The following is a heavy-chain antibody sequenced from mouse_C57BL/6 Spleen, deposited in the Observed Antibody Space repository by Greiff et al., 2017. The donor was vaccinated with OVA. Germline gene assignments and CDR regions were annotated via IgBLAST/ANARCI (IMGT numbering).Heavy chain of an antibody. D-gene: IGHD3-3*01. CDR1: GYTFTSYT. J-gene: IGHJ2*01. V-gene: IGHV1-4*01. CDR2: INPSSGYT. Sequence: VQLQQSGAELVRPGASVKMSCKASGYTFTSYTMHWVNQRPGQGLEWIGYINPSSGYTKYNQKFKDKATLTADKSSSTAYMQLSSLTSEDAAVYYCARSELAVTGGDFDYWGQGTTLTVSS. CDR3: ARSELAVTGGDFDY.